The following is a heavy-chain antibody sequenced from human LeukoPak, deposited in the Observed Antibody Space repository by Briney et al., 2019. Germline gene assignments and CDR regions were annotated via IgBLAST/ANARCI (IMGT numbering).Heavy chain of an antibody. J-gene: IGHJ1*01. CDR3: ARVGGPSDGDYHKYFQH. Sequence: SVKVSCKASGGTFSSYAISWVRQALGQGLEWMGRIIPIFGTANYAQKFQGRVTITRDESTSTAYMELSSLRSEDAAMYYCARVGGPSDGDYHKYFQHWGQGTLVTVSS. V-gene: IGHV1-69*05. CDR1: GGTFSSYA. D-gene: IGHD4-17*01. CDR2: IIPIFGTA.